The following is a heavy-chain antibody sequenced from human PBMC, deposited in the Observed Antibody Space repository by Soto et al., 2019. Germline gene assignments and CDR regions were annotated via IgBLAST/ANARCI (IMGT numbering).Heavy chain of an antibody. CDR1: GYIFIHCF. CDR2: INPSSGTT. J-gene: IGHJ4*02. D-gene: IGHD1-26*01. CDR3: ARSLGETTSLFDY. V-gene: IGHV1-46*01. Sequence: QVQLVQSGAEMKQPGASVKLSCQASGYIFIHCFMHWVRQAPGQGLAWMGGINPSSGTTTYAQKFQGRVTLTRDTSTSTVYMELSSLGSGDTAMYYCARSLGETTSLFDYWGQGSLVTVSA.